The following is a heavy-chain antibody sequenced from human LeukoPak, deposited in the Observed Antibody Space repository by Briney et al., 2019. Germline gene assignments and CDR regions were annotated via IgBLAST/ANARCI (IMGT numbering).Heavy chain of an antibody. D-gene: IGHD4-17*01. J-gene: IGHJ4*02. CDR2: IYYSGST. CDR1: GSSISSGDYY. V-gene: IGHV4-30-4*08. CDR3: AGSYGDYAAFDY. Sequence: SQTLSLTCTVSGSSISSGDYYWSWIRQPPGKGLEWIGYIYYSGSTYYNPSLNSRVTISVHTSKNHFSLKLSSVTAAHTAVYYCAGSYGDYAAFDYWGQGTLVTVSS.